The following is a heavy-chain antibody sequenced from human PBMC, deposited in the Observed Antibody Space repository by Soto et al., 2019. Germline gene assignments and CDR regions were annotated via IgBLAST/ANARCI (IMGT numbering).Heavy chain of an antibody. V-gene: IGHV3-15*07. D-gene: IGHD5-12*01. CDR2: IRSKTSGGTT. Sequence: GGSLRLSCAASGFTLSNAWINWVRQAPGKGLEWVGRIRSKTSGGTTDFAAPVKGRFAISRDDSKDMVYLQMNSLRAEDTAVYYCARDWLRTTISWGQGTLVTVSS. CDR3: ARDWLRTTIS. J-gene: IGHJ4*02. CDR1: GFTLSNAW.